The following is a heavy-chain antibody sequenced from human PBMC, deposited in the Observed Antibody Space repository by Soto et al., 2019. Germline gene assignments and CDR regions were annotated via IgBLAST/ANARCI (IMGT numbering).Heavy chain of an antibody. CDR2: IVVGSGNT. CDR3: ATDVVYAWAFDI. V-gene: IGHV1-58*01. D-gene: IGHD4-17*01. CDR1: GFTFTSSA. J-gene: IGHJ3*02. Sequence: SVKVSCKASGFTFTSSAVQWVRQARGQRLEWIGWIVVGSGNTNYAQKFQGRVTMTEDTSTDTAYMELSSLRSEDTAVYYCATDVVYAWAFDIWGQGTMVTVSS.